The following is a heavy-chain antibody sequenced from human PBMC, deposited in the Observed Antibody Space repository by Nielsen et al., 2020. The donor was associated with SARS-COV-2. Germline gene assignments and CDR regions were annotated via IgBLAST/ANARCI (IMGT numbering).Heavy chain of an antibody. Sequence: GESLKISCAASGFTFSDYYMSWIRQAPGKGLEWVSYISSSGSTIYYADSVKGRFTISRDNAKNSLYLQMNSLRAEDTAVYYCARDPPGSTFDYWGQGTLVTVSS. CDR1: GFTFSDYY. V-gene: IGHV3-11*04. J-gene: IGHJ4*02. CDR2: ISSSGSTI. D-gene: IGHD2-2*01. CDR3: ARDPPGSTFDY.